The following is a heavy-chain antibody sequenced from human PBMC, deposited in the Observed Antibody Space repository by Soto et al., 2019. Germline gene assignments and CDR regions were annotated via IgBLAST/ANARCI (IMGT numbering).Heavy chain of an antibody. CDR3: ASGPSPYSSSPNYYYYGLDV. V-gene: IGHV3-48*02. Sequence: EVQLVESGGGLVQPGGSLRLSCAASGFTFSSYRMNWFRQAPGKGLEWVSYISSSSSTIYYADSVKGRFTISRDNAKNSLYLQMNSLRDEDTAVYYCASGPSPYSSSPNYYYYGLDVGGQGTTVTVSS. CDR1: GFTFSSYR. CDR2: ISSSSSTI. D-gene: IGHD6-13*01. J-gene: IGHJ6*02.